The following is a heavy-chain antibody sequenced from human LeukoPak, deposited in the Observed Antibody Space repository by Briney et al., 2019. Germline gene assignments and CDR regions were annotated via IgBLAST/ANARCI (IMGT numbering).Heavy chain of an antibody. Sequence: GGSLRLSCAASGFTFSDYYMSWIRQAPGKGLEWVSYISSSGSTIYYADSVKGRFTISRDNAKNSLYLQMNSLRAEDTAVYYCARGVAAAGTRTYYYYMDVWGKGTTVTVSS. CDR3: ARGVAAAGTRTYYYYMDV. J-gene: IGHJ6*03. CDR1: GFTFSDYY. D-gene: IGHD6-13*01. CDR2: ISSSGSTI. V-gene: IGHV3-11*04.